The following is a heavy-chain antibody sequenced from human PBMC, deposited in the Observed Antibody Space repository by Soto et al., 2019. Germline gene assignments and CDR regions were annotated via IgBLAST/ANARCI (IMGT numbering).Heavy chain of an antibody. CDR2: ISYDTSFK. CDR3: AKDHWTYSSSSYWYMDL. Sequence: GGSLRLSCAASGFTFSTYGMHWVRQTPGKGLEWVAVISYDTSFKFHADSVRGRFTISRDNSNNILFLQMDNLRPDDTAVYFCAKDHWTYSSSSYWYMDLWGRGTLVTVSS. J-gene: IGHJ2*01. D-gene: IGHD6-19*01. CDR1: GFTFSTYG. V-gene: IGHV3-30*18.